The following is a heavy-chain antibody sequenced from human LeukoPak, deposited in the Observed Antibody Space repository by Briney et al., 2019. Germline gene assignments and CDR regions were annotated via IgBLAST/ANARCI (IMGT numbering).Heavy chain of an antibody. D-gene: IGHD5-12*01. CDR1: GFVFSNYA. CDR2: ITDDGSTP. J-gene: IGHJ4*02. V-gene: IGHV3-64*01. CDR3: GRVGFSGYDA. Sequence: AGSLTLSCATSGFVFSNYAMNWIRQAPGKGLEYVSAITDDGSTPYYPTPMKGSFTTSRDNSRNTLYLQMAILRTDDMVVYYCGRVGFSGYDAGGQGTLVTVSS.